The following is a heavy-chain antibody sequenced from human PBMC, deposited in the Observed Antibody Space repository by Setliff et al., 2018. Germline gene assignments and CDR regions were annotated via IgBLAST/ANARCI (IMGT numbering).Heavy chain of an antibody. V-gene: IGHV1-69*05. D-gene: IGHD5-18*01. Sequence: SVKVSCKASGDSFSNYAISWVRQAPGQGLEWMGGTIPSFGSTNYAQKFQDRVTIITDESTSTAYMELSSLRTEDTAVYYCAREGVDTRSSTDYRYYMDVWGKGTTVTVSS. CDR2: TIPSFGST. J-gene: IGHJ6*03. CDR3: AREGVDTRSSTDYRYYMDV. CDR1: GDSFSNYA.